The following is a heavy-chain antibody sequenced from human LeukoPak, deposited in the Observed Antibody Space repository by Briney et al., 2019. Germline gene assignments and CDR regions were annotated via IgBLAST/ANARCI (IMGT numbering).Heavy chain of an antibody. CDR1: GGSIYSVSNS. J-gene: IGHJ3*02. CDR2: IYYSGST. CDR3: ARVSRSGSYFGAFEI. D-gene: IGHD1-26*01. V-gene: IGHV4-39*07. Sequence: SETLSLTCNVSGGSIYSVSNSWAWIRQPPGKGLEWIGNIYYSGSTYYNPSLTSRVTISVDTSKNQFSLKLSSVTAADTAVYYCARVSRSGSYFGAFEIWGQGTMVTVSS.